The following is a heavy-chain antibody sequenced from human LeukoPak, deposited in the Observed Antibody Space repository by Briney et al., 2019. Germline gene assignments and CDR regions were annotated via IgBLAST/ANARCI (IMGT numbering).Heavy chain of an antibody. Sequence: GGSLRLSCAASGFTFSSYGMHWVRQAPGKGLEWVAFIRYDGSNKYYADSVKGRFTISRDNSKNTLYPQMNSLRAEDTAVYYCAKDDYEWEPMGDYWGQGTLVTVSS. CDR2: IRYDGSNK. J-gene: IGHJ4*02. CDR3: AKDDYEWEPMGDY. V-gene: IGHV3-30*02. CDR1: GFTFSSYG. D-gene: IGHD1-26*01.